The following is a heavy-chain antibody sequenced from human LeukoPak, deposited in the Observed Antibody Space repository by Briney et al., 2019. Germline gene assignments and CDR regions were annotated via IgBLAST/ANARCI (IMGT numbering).Heavy chain of an antibody. CDR3: ARDEWVSGNYGGMIDY. CDR2: ISYDGSNK. CDR1: GFTLSSYA. J-gene: IGHJ4*02. V-gene: IGHV3-30-3*01. Sequence: PAGGSLRLSCAASGFTLSSYAMHWVRQAPDKGLEWVAAISYDGSNKYYADSVKGRFTISRDNFKSTLYLQMNSLRAEDTAVYHCARDEWVSGNYGGMIDYWGQGTLVTVSS. D-gene: IGHD1-26*01.